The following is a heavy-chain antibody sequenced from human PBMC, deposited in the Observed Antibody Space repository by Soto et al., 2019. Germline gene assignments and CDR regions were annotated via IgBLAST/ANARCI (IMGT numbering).Heavy chain of an antibody. CDR3: SRGGYQFEF. D-gene: IGHD2-15*01. J-gene: IGHJ4*02. CDR2: IRSKDYGGRT. CDR1: GFTFGDFA. Sequence: PGGSLRLSCSTSGFTFGDFAVTWFRQAPGKGLEWVGFIRSKDYGGRTQYAASVKGRFTISRDDAQSIAYLQMNSLKIEDTAVYHCSRGGYQFEFWGQGTQVTVSS. V-gene: IGHV3-49*03.